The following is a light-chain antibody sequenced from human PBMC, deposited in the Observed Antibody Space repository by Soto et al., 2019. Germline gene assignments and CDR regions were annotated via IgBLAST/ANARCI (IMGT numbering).Light chain of an antibody. CDR3: SSYSSSSTLVV. Sequence: QSALAQPASVSGSPGQSITIPCTGTGSDVGGYNYVSWYQQHPGKAPKLMIYDVRDRPSGVSNRFSGSKSGNTASLTISGLQAEDEAQYYCSSYSSSSTLVVFGGGTKLTVL. CDR1: GSDVGGYNY. V-gene: IGLV2-14*03. J-gene: IGLJ2*01. CDR2: DVR.